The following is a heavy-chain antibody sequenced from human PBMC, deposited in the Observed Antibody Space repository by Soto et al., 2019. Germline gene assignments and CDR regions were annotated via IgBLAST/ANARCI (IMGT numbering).Heavy chain of an antibody. Sequence: GGSLRLSCGTSGFSFTTYWMSWVRQAPGKGLEWLANVRQDGGQTYYVDSVKGRFVISRDNTKSSVFLQMNSLTVEDTAVYFCASQRNYGEHDYWGQGTLVTVSS. CDR1: GFSFTTYW. D-gene: IGHD4-17*01. V-gene: IGHV3-7*01. CDR2: VRQDGGQT. CDR3: ASQRNYGEHDY. J-gene: IGHJ4*02.